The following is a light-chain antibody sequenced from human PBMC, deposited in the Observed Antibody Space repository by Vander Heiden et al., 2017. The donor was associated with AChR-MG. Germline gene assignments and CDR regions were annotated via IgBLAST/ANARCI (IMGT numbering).Light chain of an antibody. J-gene: IGLJ2*01. CDR3: SADTGRTTLV. Sequence: QSALTQPASVSGSPGQSITISCTATSGDVSVHKYVSWYQQYPGKAPKLIISDLSDRPSGVSNRLSDSKSGNTASLTISGLQAEDEADYYCSADTGRTTLVFGGGTKVTVL. CDR1: SGDVSVHKY. CDR2: DLS. V-gene: IGLV2-14*03.